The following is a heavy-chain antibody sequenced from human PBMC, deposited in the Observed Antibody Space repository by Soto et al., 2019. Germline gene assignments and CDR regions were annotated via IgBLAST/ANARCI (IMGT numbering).Heavy chain of an antibody. CDR1: GFSFSSYA. J-gene: IGHJ6*02. V-gene: IGHV3-23*01. D-gene: IGHD3-22*01. Sequence: GGSLRLSCAASGFSFSSYAMSWVRQAPGKGLEWVSAISGSGGSTYYADSVKGRFTISRDNSKNTLYLQMNSLRAEDTAVYYCAKSKPTYYYDSSGSMDVWGQGTTVTVSS. CDR3: AKSKPTYYYDSSGSMDV. CDR2: ISGSGGST.